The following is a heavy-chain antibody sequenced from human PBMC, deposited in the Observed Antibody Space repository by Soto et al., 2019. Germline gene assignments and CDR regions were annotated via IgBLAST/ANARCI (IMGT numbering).Heavy chain of an antibody. CDR3: TTDSYSTSVTVRFEY. Sequence: PGGSLRLSCAPSGFIFNKAWINWVRQAPEKGLEWVGRIKSKTDAGTPDFAAPAKARFAIPRDDSKNVVYLQMNSLKLANTGIKYCTTDSYSTSVTVRFEYWRHETLFTVSS. D-gene: IGHD2-2*01. CDR2: IKSKTDAGTP. J-gene: IGHJ4*01. CDR1: GFIFNKAW. V-gene: IGHV3-15*07.